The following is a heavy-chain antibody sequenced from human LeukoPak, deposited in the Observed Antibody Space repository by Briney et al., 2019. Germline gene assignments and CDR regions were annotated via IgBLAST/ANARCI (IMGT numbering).Heavy chain of an antibody. CDR1: GGSISSYY. D-gene: IGHD1-26*01. Sequence: SETLPLTCTVSGGSISSYYWSWIRQPPGKEPEWIGYIYYIGTTNYNPSLKSRVTITVDTSKNQFSLKLSSVTAADTAVYYCARESGGSYPFDYWGQGTLVTVSS. V-gene: IGHV4-59*01. J-gene: IGHJ4*02. CDR3: ARESGGSYPFDY. CDR2: IYYIGTT.